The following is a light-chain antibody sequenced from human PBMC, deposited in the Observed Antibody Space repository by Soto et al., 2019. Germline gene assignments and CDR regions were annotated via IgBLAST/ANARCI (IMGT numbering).Light chain of an antibody. J-gene: IGLJ1*01. CDR2: EVS. CDR3: SSYTSSNTLV. CDR1: SADVGGYIY. Sequence: QSVLAQPASVSGSPGRSITISCSGTSADVGGYIYVSWYLQYPGKAPKLMIYEVSNRPSGVSNRFSGSKSGNTASLTISGLRAEDEADYYCSSYTSSNTLVFGSGTKVTVL. V-gene: IGLV2-14*01.